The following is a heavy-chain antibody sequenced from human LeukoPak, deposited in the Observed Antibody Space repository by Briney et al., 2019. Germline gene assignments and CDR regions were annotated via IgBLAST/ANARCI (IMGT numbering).Heavy chain of an antibody. CDR1: GGSISSYY. Sequence: SETLSLTCTVSGGSISSYYWSWIRQPPGKGLEWIGYIYYSGSTNYNPSLKSRVTISVDTSKNQFSLKVNSVTAADTAVYYCTRGAGWLIDYWGQGILVTVSS. CDR3: TRGAGWLIDY. J-gene: IGHJ4*02. V-gene: IGHV4-59*01. CDR2: IYYSGST. D-gene: IGHD3-16*01.